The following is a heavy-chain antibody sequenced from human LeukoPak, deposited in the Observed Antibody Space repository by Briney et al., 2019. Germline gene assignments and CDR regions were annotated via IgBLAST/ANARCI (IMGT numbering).Heavy chain of an antibody. D-gene: IGHD3-10*01. CDR1: GFTFSDYS. Sequence: GGSLRLSCAASGFTFSDYSMYWVRQAPGKGLEWVSSISSGSTYIYYADSVKGRFTISRDNAKNSLYLQMNSLRAEDTAVYYCATGSRITMLQGDYWGQGALVTVSS. J-gene: IGHJ4*02. CDR2: ISSGSTYI. V-gene: IGHV3-21*01. CDR3: ATGSRITMLQGDY.